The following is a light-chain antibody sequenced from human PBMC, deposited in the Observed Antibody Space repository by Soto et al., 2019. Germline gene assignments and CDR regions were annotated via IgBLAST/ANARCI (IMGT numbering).Light chain of an antibody. Sequence: QSVLTQPASVSGSPGQSITISCPGTSSGVGSYSLLSWYQHHPGKAPKLIIYEDIKGPSGVSNRFSGSKSGNTASLRISGLQAEDEADYYCYTYAGGSTYLFGTGTKVTVL. J-gene: IGLJ1*01. CDR1: SSGVGSYSL. CDR2: EDI. CDR3: YTYAGGSTYL. V-gene: IGLV2-23*01.